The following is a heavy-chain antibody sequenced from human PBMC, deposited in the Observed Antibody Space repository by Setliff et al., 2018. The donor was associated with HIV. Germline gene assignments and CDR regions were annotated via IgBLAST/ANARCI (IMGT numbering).Heavy chain of an antibody. CDR3: ARATRITIVDI. Sequence: AASVKVSCKASGYTFTSYAMHWVRQAPGQRLEWMGWINAGNGNTKYSQKFQGRVTITADKSTSTAYMELSSLRSEDTAVYYCARATRITIVDIWGQGTMVTVSS. CDR2: INAGNGNT. J-gene: IGHJ3*02. V-gene: IGHV1-3*01. CDR1: GYTFTSYA. D-gene: IGHD3-9*01.